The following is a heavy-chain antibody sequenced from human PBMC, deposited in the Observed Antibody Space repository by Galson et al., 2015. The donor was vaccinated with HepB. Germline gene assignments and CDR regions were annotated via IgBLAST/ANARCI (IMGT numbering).Heavy chain of an antibody. CDR2: IIPIFNTA. CDR3: ARGYDSDNYYYHY. D-gene: IGHD3-10*01. Sequence: SVKVSCKASGGTFSSHAIDWVRQAPGQGPEWMGGIIPIFNTANYAQKFQGRVTITADKSTSTAYMELTSLRSDDTAVYYCARGYDSDNYYYHYWGQGTLVTVSS. CDR1: GGTFSSHA. J-gene: IGHJ4*02. V-gene: IGHV1-69*06.